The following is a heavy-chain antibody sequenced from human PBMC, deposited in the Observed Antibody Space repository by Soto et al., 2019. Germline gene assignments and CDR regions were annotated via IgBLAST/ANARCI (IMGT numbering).Heavy chain of an antibody. D-gene: IGHD2-15*01. V-gene: IGHV4-34*01. CDR3: ARGGGIRYCSGGSCQNPDNFYYFDY. J-gene: IGHJ4*02. CDR1: GGSFSGYY. Sequence: SQTLSLTCAVYGGSFSGYYWSWIRQPPGKGLEWIGEINHSGSTNYNPSLKSRVTISVDTSKNQFSLKLSSVTAADTAVYYCARGGGIRYCSGGSCQNPDNFYYFDYWGQGTLVTVSS. CDR2: INHSGST.